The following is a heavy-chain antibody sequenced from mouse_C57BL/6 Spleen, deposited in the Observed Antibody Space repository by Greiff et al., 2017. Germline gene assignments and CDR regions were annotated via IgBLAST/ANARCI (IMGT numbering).Heavy chain of an antibody. V-gene: IGHV1-69*01. CDR2: IDPSDSYT. CDR1: GYTFTSYW. J-gene: IGHJ4*01. Sequence: QVQLQQSGAELVMPGASVKLSCKASGYTFTSYWMHWVKQRPGQGLEWIGEIDPSDSYTNYNQKFKGKSTLTVDKSSSTAYMQLSSLTSEDSAVYYGARGNSYYYAMDYWGQGTSGTVSS. D-gene: IGHD2-1*01. CDR3: ARGNSYYYAMDY.